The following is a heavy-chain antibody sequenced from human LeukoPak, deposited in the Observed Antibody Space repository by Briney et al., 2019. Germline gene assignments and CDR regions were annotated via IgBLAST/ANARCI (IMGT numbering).Heavy chain of an antibody. D-gene: IGHD6-19*01. CDR1: GFTVSSNY. J-gene: IGHJ4*02. Sequence: PGRSLRLSCAASGFTVSSNYMSWVRQAPGKGLKWVSVIYSGGSTYYADSVKGRFTISRDNSKNTLYLQMNSLRAEDTAVYYCAKEKGYSSGWSFDYWGQGTLVTVSS. CDR2: IYSGGST. V-gene: IGHV3-53*01. CDR3: AKEKGYSSGWSFDY.